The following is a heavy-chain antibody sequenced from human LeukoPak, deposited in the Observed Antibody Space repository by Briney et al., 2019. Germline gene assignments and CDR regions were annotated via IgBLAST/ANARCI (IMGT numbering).Heavy chain of an antibody. Sequence: GGSLRLSCAASGFIFSDYSMNWVRQAPGKGLVWVSRINSDGSSTSYADSVKGRFTISRDNAKNTLYLQMNSLRAEDTAVYYCARDQGGASDYWGQGTLVTVSS. CDR1: GFIFSDYS. V-gene: IGHV3-74*01. CDR3: ARDQGGASDY. D-gene: IGHD1-26*01. J-gene: IGHJ4*02. CDR2: INSDGSST.